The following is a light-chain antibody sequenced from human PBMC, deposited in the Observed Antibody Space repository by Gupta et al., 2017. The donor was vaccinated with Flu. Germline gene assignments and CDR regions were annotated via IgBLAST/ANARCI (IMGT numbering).Light chain of an antibody. V-gene: IGKV1-39*01. CDR1: ESIRTY. CDR3: QQNDCPPYT. Sequence: DVQMTQSPSSLSASAGDRVTITCRACESIRTYVNCYQKKPGKAPQLLIHAASTLQGGVPSEFSGSGSGTEFTFTITRLQPEHSATYFCQQNDCPPYTFGQGTKLDI. J-gene: IGKJ2*01. CDR2: AAS.